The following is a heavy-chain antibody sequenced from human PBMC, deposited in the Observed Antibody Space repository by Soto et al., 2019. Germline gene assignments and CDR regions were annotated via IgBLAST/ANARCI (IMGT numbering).Heavy chain of an antibody. CDR1: SGSITHGGFS. J-gene: IGHJ4*02. V-gene: IGHV4-30-2*06. Sequence: QLRLQESGSGVVRTSETLSLTCTVSSGSITHGGFSWSWIRQSPGKGLEWIGYIGHLENTYFHPTFKSRLTMSIDRSKNQFSLNLSSVTAADWAVYYCARGGGNDPFDSWGQGVLVSVSS. CDR2: IGHLENT. CDR3: ARGGGNDPFDS. D-gene: IGHD5-12*01.